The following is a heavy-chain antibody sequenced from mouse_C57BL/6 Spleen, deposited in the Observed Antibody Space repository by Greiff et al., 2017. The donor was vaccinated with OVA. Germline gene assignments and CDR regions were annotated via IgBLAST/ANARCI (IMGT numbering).Heavy chain of an antibody. Sequence: QVQLQQPGAELVMPGASVKLSCKASGYTFTSYWMHWVKQRPGQGLEWIGEIDPSDSYTNYNQKFKGKSTLTVDKASSTAYRQLSSLTSEDSAVYYCARSGAMGYWGQGTSVTVSS. V-gene: IGHV1-69*01. J-gene: IGHJ4*01. D-gene: IGHD3-2*02. CDR2: IDPSDSYT. CDR3: ARSGAMGY. CDR1: GYTFTSYW.